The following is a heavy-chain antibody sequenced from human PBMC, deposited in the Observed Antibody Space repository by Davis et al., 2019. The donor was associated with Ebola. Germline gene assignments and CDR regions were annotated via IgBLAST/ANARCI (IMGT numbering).Heavy chain of an antibody. D-gene: IGHD2-21*01. V-gene: IGHV3-23*01. Sequence: PGGSLRLSCAASGFAFNNYPMNWVRQAPGKGLEWVTTIGDGGDKYYADSVKGRFIVSRDNSKNTLYLQMNSLRVDDTAIYYCAKLSRGPTFNSDFEYWGQGTLVTVSS. CDR3: AKLSRGPTFNSDFEY. CDR1: GFAFNNYP. CDR2: IGDGGDK. J-gene: IGHJ4*02.